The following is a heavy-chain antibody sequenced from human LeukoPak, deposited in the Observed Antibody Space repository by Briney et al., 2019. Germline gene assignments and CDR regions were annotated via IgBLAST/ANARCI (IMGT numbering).Heavy chain of an antibody. CDR3: AVAYGLDV. CDR2: LKHDGSEK. J-gene: IGHJ6*02. CDR1: GFTFSNFW. Sequence: GGSLRLSCAASGFTFSNFWMSWVRQAPGKGLEWVANLKHDGSEKYYVGSVKGRFTISRDNAKKSLHLQINSLRAEDTAVYYCAVAYGLDVWGQGTTVTVSS. V-gene: IGHV3-7*01.